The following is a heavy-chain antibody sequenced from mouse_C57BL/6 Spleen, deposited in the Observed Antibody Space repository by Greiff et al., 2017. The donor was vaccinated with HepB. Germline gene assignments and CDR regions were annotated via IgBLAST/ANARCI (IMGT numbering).Heavy chain of an antibody. D-gene: IGHD2-1*01. CDR3: TGGCYGNFDD. CDR2: IRLKSDNYAT. CDR1: GFTFSNYW. J-gene: IGHJ2*01. Sequence: EVHLVESGGGLVQPGGSMKLSCVASGFTFSNYWMNWVRQSPEKGLEWVAQIRLKSDNYATHYAESVKGRFTISRDDSKSSVYLHMNTLRADDTGISYCTGGCYGNFDDWGQGTTLTVSS. V-gene: IGHV6-3*01.